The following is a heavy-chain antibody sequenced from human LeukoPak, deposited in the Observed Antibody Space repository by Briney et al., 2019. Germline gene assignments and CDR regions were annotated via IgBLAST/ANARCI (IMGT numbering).Heavy chain of an antibody. J-gene: IGHJ5*02. V-gene: IGHV4-59*01. CDR2: IFYSEST. Sequence: SETLSLTCTGSGGSISNFYWSWIRQPPGKGLEWIGYIFYSESTNYNPSLKSRVTISVDTSKNQFSLKLSSVTAADTAVYYCARTYSYGSDNWFDPWGQGTLVTVSS. CDR1: GGSISNFY. D-gene: IGHD5-18*01. CDR3: ARTYSYGSDNWFDP.